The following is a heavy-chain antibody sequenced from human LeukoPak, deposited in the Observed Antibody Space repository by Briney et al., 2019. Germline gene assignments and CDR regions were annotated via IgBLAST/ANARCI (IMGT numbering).Heavy chain of an antibody. V-gene: IGHV3-21*01. CDR2: ISSSSSYI. Sequence: GGSLRLSCAASGFSFSSYNMNWVRQAPGKGLGWVSFISSSSSYIYYVDSVKGRFTISRDNAKNSLYLQMNSLRAEDTAVYYCARAPGYRGFLDYWGQGNLVTVSS. D-gene: IGHD5-18*01. CDR3: ARAPGYRGFLDY. J-gene: IGHJ4*02. CDR1: GFSFSSYN.